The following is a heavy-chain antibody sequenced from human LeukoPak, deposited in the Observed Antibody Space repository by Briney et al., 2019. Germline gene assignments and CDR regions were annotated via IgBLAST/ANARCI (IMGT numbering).Heavy chain of an antibody. D-gene: IGHD3-10*01. Sequence: ASVKVSCKASGYTFTGYYMHWVRQAPGQELEWMGWINPNSGGTNYAQKFQGRVTMTRDTSTSTAYMELSRLRSDDTAVYYCAREDDYYGSGSYYKDGYYYYYGMDVWGQGTTVTASS. J-gene: IGHJ6*02. V-gene: IGHV1-2*02. CDR2: INPNSGGT. CDR1: GYTFTGYY. CDR3: AREDDYYGSGSYYKDGYYYYYGMDV.